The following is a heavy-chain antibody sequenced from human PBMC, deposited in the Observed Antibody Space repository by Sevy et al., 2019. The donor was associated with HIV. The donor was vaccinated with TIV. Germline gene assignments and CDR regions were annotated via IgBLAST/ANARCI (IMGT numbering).Heavy chain of an antibody. CDR3: ARDAVYSIKWYPLY. CDR1: GFAFSTHA. V-gene: IGHV3-30-3*01. J-gene: IGHJ4*01. D-gene: IGHD1-26*01. Sequence: GGSLRLSCAASGFAFSTHAMHWVRQAPGKGLEWVAVISYEGTETFYAASVEGRFTISRDNSKNMLSLQINSLKPEDTAVYYCARDAVYSIKWYPLYWGHGTLVTVSP. CDR2: ISYEGTET.